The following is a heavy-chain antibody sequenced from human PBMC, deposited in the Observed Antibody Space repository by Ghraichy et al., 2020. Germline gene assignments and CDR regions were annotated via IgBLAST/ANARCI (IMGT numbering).Heavy chain of an antibody. J-gene: IGHJ4*02. D-gene: IGHD6-19*01. CDR2: ISGSGAAT. CDR1: GFTLSSYA. CDR3: AKLQNAVAGSRDY. V-gene: IGHV3-23*01. Sequence: GGSLRLSCAASGFTLSSYAMSWVRQAPGKGLEWVSDISGSGAATYYADSVKGRFTISRDSSKNTVFLQMNSLRAEDTAVYYCAKLQNAVAGSRDYWGQGTLVTVSS.